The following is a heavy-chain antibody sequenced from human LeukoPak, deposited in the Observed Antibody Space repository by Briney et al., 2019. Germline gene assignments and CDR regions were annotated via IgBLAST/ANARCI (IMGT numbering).Heavy chain of an antibody. V-gene: IGHV3-21*01. CDR1: GFTFSSYS. D-gene: IGHD3-10*01. J-gene: IGHJ4*02. CDR3: AREYPMVRGVYY. CDR2: ISSTNRHK. Sequence: PGGSLRLSCAASGFTFSSYSMNWARQAPGKGLEWVSSISSTNRHKYYADSVKGRFTISRDNAKNSLFLQMNSLRAEDTAVYYCAREYPMVRGVYYWGQGTLVTVSS.